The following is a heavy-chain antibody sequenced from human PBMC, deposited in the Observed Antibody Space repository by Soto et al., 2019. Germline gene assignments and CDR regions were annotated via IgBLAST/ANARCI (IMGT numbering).Heavy chain of an antibody. CDR1: GDSFTNYV. D-gene: IGHD3-22*01. J-gene: IGHJ4*02. V-gene: IGHV1-3*01. CDR2: IYGGNGNT. CDR3: AREGYDSSGYPLGY. Sequence: ASVKVSCKASGDSFTNYVIHWVRQAPGQSLEWMGWIYGGNGNTRYSQKFQGRVTITRDTSATTTYMELSSLRSEDTAVYYCAREGYDSSGYPLGYWGQGTLVTVSS.